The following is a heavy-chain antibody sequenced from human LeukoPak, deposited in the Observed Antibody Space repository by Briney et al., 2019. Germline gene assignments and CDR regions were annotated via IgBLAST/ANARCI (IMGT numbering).Heavy chain of an antibody. Sequence: GGSLRLSCAASAFTFSRHGMSWVRQAPGKGLEWVSAISGSGGSTYYADSVKGRFTISRDNFKNTLYLQMNSLRAEDTAVYYCAKASSSSWNDYYYYYMDVWGKGTTVTVSS. CDR3: AKASSSSWNDYYYYYMDV. CDR1: AFTFSRHG. V-gene: IGHV3-23*01. J-gene: IGHJ6*03. D-gene: IGHD6-13*01. CDR2: ISGSGGST.